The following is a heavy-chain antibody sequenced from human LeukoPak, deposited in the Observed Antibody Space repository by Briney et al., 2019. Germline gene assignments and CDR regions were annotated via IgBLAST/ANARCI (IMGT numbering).Heavy chain of an antibody. V-gene: IGHV4-4*07. J-gene: IGHJ3*01. D-gene: IGHD6-19*01. Sequence: SETLSLTCTVSGASINSHYWNLIRQPGGKGLEWIGRIYTSGRTKYNPSLKSRLTISVDKSKNQFSLNLTSVTAADTAVYYCARDGRGWTDDDAFDVWGRGTMVTVSS. CDR2: IYTSGRT. CDR3: ARDGRGWTDDDAFDV. CDR1: GASINSHY.